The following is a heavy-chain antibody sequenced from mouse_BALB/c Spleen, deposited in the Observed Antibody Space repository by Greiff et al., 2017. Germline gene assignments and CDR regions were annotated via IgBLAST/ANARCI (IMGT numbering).Heavy chain of an antibody. D-gene: IGHD2-4*01. V-gene: IGHV14-3*02. CDR1: GFNIKDTY. CDR2: IDPANGNT. CDR3: ARSFYDYDGY. Sequence: EVKLQESGAELVKPGASVKLSCTASGFNIKDTYMHWVKQRPEQGLEWIGRIDPANGNTKYDPKFQGKATITADTSSNTAYLQLSSLTSEDTAVYYCARSFYDYDGYWGQGTTLTVSS. J-gene: IGHJ2*01.